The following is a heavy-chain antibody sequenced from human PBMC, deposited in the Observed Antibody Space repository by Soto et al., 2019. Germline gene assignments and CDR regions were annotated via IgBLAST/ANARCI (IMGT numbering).Heavy chain of an antibody. CDR2: FIPIFRTL. Sequence: QVQLIQSEAEVKKPGSSVRVSCTASGGIFGSHGFSWVRQAPGQRLEWVGIFIPIFRTLTYTEKFQARVRIAADESTNTVYLDLSSLTSEDTAVYYCVRDRRIYYSVPHDEFVASDYEVWGQGTMVSVSS. J-gene: IGHJ3*01. CDR3: VRDRRIYYSVPHDEFVASDYEV. V-gene: IGHV1-69*18. CDR1: GGIFGSHG. D-gene: IGHD3-10*02.